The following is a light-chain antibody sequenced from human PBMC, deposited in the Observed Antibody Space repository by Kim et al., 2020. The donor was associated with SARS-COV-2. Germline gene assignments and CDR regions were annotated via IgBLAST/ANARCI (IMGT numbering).Light chain of an antibody. CDR1: SSDVGAYNF. CDR2: DVT. J-gene: IGLJ1*01. Sequence: GQSVTSSCPGTSSDVGAYNFVSWYLQHPGKAPKLMIYDVTKRPSGVPDRFSGAKSGNTASLTISGLQAEDEADYYCCSYAGTYTYVFGTGTKVTVL. V-gene: IGLV2-11*03. CDR3: CSYAGTYTYV.